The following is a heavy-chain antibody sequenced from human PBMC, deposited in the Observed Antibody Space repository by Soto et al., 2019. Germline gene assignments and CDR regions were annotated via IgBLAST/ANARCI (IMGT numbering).Heavy chain of an antibody. CDR3: ARDKDRLQLGGNYYYIMDV. Sequence: QVQLVQSGAEVKKPGSSVKVSCKASGDTFSSYAISWVRQVPGQGLEWMGGIMPIFGTPDYAQNFKGRVTITAEESTSTAYMELSSLRSEDTGVYYCARDKDRLQLGGNYYYIMDVWGQGTTVTVSS. D-gene: IGHD5-12*01. J-gene: IGHJ6*02. V-gene: IGHV1-69*12. CDR1: GDTFSSYA. CDR2: IMPIFGTP.